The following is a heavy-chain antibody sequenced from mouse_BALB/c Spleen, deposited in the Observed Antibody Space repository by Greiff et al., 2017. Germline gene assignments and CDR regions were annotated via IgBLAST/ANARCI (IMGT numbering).Heavy chain of an antibody. V-gene: IGHV7-3*02. CDR2: IRNKANGYTT. CDR1: GFTFTDYY. CDR3: ARDIKGGYGNYFDY. J-gene: IGHJ2*01. D-gene: IGHD1-1*01. Sequence: EVKVVESGGGLVQPGGSLRLSCATSGFTFTDYYMSWVRQPPGKALEWLGFIRNKANGYTTEYSASVKGRFTISRDNSQSILYLQMNTLRAEDSATYYCARDIKGGYGNYFDYWGQGTTLTVSS.